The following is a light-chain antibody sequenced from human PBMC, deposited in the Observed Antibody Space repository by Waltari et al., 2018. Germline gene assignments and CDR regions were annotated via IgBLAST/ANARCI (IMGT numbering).Light chain of an antibody. CDR1: QSLLHSNGYNY. Sequence: DTVMTQSPLSLPVTPGEPASISCRSSQSLLHSNGYNYLDWYLQKPGQSPQLLIYLGSNRASGVPDRFSGSGSDTDFTLKISRVEAEDVGVYYCMQALQTPPTFGGGTKVEIK. V-gene: IGKV2-28*01. CDR2: LGS. J-gene: IGKJ4*01. CDR3: MQALQTPPT.